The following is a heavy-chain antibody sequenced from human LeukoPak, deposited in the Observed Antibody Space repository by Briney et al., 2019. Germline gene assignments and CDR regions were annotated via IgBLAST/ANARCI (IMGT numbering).Heavy chain of an antibody. D-gene: IGHD3-10*01. V-gene: IGHV4-34*01. CDR1: GGSISSYY. CDR3: ARVRISWFGELAWFDP. J-gene: IGHJ5*02. CDR2: INHSGST. Sequence: PSETLSLTCTVSGGSISSYYWSWIRQPPGKGLEWIGEINHSGSTNYNPSLKSRVTISVDTSKNQFSLKLSSVTAADTAVYYCARVRISWFGELAWFDPWGQGTLVTVSS.